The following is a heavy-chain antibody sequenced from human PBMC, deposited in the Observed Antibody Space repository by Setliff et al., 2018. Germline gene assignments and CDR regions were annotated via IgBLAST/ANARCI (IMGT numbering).Heavy chain of an antibody. V-gene: IGHV4-59*12. CDR1: GGSISTFY. Sequence: SETLSLTCTVSGGSISTFYWSWIRQSPEKGLEWIAYIHYSGSTNQNPSLKSRVTLSLDTSKNHLSLNLTSVTAADTAVYYCARDVWGAGTGWFDPWGLGILVTVSS. CDR3: ARDVWGAGTGWFDP. J-gene: IGHJ5*02. CDR2: IHYSGST. D-gene: IGHD1-1*01.